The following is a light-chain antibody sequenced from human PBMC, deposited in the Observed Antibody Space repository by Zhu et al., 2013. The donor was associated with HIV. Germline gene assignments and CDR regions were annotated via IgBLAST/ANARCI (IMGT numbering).Light chain of an antibody. Sequence: EIVLTQSPGTLSLSPGERVTLSCRASQSVTTNLAWYQQKPGQAPSLLIHAASTRASGVPARFSGSGSGTEFTLTISSLQSEDFAVYYCQEYNNWPPIAFGPGTRLEIK. CDR3: QEYNNWPPIA. CDR1: QSVTTN. V-gene: IGKV3-15*01. CDR2: AAS. J-gene: IGKJ5*01.